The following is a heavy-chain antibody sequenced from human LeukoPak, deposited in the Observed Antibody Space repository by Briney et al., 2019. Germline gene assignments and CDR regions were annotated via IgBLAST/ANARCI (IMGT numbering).Heavy chain of an antibody. V-gene: IGHV4-59*01. J-gene: IGHJ4*02. Sequence: PSETLSLTCTVSGGSISSYYWSWIRQPPGKGLEWIGYIYYSGSTNYNPSLKSRVTISVDTSKNQFSLRLSSVTAADTAVYYCARAPDPYCSSTSCYGHFDYWGQGTLVTVSS. CDR3: ARAPDPYCSSTSCYGHFDY. CDR2: IYYSGST. CDR1: GGSISSYY. D-gene: IGHD2-2*01.